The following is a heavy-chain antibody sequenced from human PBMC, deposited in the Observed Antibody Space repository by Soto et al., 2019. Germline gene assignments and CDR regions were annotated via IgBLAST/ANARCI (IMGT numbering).Heavy chain of an antibody. V-gene: IGHV3-73*01. J-gene: IGHJ6*03. D-gene: IGHD6-6*01. CDR3: TRRRSSSSGFRPSKNYYYYYMDV. CDR2: IRSKANSYAT. CDR1: GFTFSGSA. Sequence: GGSLRLSCAASGFTFSGSAMHWVRQASGKGLEWVGRIRSKANSYATAYAASVKGRFTISRDDSKNTAYLQMNSLKTEDTAVYYCTRRRSSSSGFRPSKNYYYYYMDVWGKGTTVTVSS.